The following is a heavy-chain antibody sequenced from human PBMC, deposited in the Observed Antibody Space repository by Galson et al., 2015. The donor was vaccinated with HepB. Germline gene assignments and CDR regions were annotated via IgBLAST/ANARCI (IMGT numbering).Heavy chain of an antibody. CDR2: INPNSDDR. D-gene: IGHD6-13*01. CDR3: ARRRSAAVPGGLDGFDV. CDR1: GYTFTGYF. V-gene: IGHV1-2*02. Sequence: SVKVSCKASGYTFTGYFLHWVRQAPGQGLEWMGGINPNSDDRNYAQKFQGRVTMTRDTSISTAYMDLTRLTHDDTAVYYCARRRSAAVPGGLDGFDVWGQGTMVTVSS. J-gene: IGHJ3*01.